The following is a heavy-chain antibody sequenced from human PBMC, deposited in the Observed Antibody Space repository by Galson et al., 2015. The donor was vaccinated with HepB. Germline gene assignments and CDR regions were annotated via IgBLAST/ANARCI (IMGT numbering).Heavy chain of an antibody. CDR3: AKEGG. Sequence: SLRLSCAASGFTFSSYAMHWVRQAPGKGLEWVAVISFDGSNNHYAESVKGRFTLSRDNSKNTLYLQMNSLRVEDTAVYYCAKEGGWVQGTQVTVSS. CDR2: ISFDGSNN. V-gene: IGHV3-30*04. J-gene: IGHJ4*02. CDR1: GFTFSSYA. D-gene: IGHD3-16*01.